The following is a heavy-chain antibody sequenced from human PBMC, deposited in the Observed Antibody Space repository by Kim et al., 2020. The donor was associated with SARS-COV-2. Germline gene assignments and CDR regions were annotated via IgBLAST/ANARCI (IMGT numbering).Heavy chain of an antibody. CDR3: AKGVAAAGYYGLDV. D-gene: IGHD6-13*01. CDR1: GFTFITHG. V-gene: IGHV3-30*02. CDR2: IWYDVSNE. Sequence: GGSLRLSCVSSGFTFITHGMYWVRQGPAKGLEWVAYIWYDVSNEDYGDSVRGRFTISRDNSKRTVYLEMDSLRVVDTAVYYCAKGVAAAGYYGLDVWGQGTAVTVPS. J-gene: IGHJ6*02.